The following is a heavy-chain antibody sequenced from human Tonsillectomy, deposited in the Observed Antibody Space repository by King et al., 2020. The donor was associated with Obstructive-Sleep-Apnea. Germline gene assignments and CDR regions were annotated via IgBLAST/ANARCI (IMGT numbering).Heavy chain of an antibody. CDR2: ISSSSSYI. CDR3: ARDALASGSGIDY. V-gene: IGHV3-21*01. CDR1: GFTFSSYS. D-gene: IGHD3-10*01. Sequence: LVESGGGLVKPGGSLRLSCAASGFTFSSYSMNWVRQAPGKGLEWVSSISSSSSYIYYADSVKGRFTISRENAKNSLYLQMNSLRAEDTAVYYCARDALASGSGIDYWGQGTLVTVSS. J-gene: IGHJ4*02.